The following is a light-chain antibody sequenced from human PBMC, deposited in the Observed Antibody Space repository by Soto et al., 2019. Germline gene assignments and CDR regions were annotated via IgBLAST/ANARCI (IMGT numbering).Light chain of an antibody. Sequence: DIVMSQSPLSLSVTPGEPASLSCRSGQSLLHSNGYNYVDWYLQKPGQSPQLLIYSGSSRASGVPDRFNGSGSGTDFTLKISRVEAEDVGVYYCMQALQTPRTFGGGTKVEI. CDR2: SGS. CDR1: QSLLHSNGYNY. CDR3: MQALQTPRT. J-gene: IGKJ4*01. V-gene: IGKV2-28*01.